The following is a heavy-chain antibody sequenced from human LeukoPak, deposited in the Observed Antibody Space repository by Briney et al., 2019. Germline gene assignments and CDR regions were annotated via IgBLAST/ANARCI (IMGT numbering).Heavy chain of an antibody. Sequence: SETLSLTCTVSGGSIRYYFWSWIRQPPGKGLEWIGCIYTSGRTNYNPSLKSRVTISVDTSKNQFSLNLSSVPAADTAVYYCARGVLHDSSGYPFDYWGRGTLVTVSS. CDR2: IYTSGRT. V-gene: IGHV4-4*09. CDR3: ARGVLHDSSGYPFDY. CDR1: GGSIRYYF. D-gene: IGHD3-22*01. J-gene: IGHJ4*02.